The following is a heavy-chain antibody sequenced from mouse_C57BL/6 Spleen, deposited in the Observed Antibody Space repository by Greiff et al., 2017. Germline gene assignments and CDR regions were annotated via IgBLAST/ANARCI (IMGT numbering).Heavy chain of an antibody. J-gene: IGHJ3*01. V-gene: IGHV14-3*01. CDR3: ARGGGYDYAWFAY. CDR2: IDPANGNT. Sequence: EVQRVESVAELVRPGASVKLSCTASGFNIKNTYMHWVKQRPEQGLEWIGRIDPANGNTKYAPKFQGKATITADTSSNTAYLQLSSLTSEDTAIYYCARGGGYDYAWFAYWGQGTLVTVSA. D-gene: IGHD2-4*01. CDR1: GFNIKNTY.